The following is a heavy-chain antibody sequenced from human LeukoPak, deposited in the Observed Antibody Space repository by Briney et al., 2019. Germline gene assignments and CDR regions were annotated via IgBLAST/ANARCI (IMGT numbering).Heavy chain of an antibody. V-gene: IGHV3-64D*09. D-gene: IGHD1-14*01. CDR1: GFTFSSYA. CDR3: VKRNNAYDN. J-gene: IGHJ4*02. CDR2: ISSNGGTT. Sequence: GGSLRLSCSASGFTFSSYAMHWVRQAPGKGLENVSAISSNGGTTYYADSVKGRFTISRDNSKNTLYLQMNSLRAEDTAVYYCVKRNNAYDNWGQGTLVTVSS.